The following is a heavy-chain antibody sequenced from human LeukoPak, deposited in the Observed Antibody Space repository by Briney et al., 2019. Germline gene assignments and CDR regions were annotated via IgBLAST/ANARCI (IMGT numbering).Heavy chain of an antibody. CDR3: AKGSGWGYDSSGYYY. D-gene: IGHD3-22*01. V-gene: IGHV3-23*01. Sequence: GGSLRLSCAASGFTFSTYAMSWVRQAPGKELQWVSGISGSGSNTYYADSVKGRFTISRDNSKNTLWLQMNSLRAEDTAVYCCAKGSGWGYDSSGYYYWGQGTLVTVSS. CDR2: ISGSGSNT. J-gene: IGHJ4*02. CDR1: GFTFSTYA.